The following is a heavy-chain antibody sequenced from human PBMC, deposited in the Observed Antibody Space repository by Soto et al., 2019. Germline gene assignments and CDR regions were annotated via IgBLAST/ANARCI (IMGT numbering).Heavy chain of an antibody. D-gene: IGHD4-17*01. J-gene: IGHJ6*02. Sequence: VQLLESGGGLVQPGGSLRLSCAASGFTFRGYAMSWVRQAPGKGLEWVSAIRGSGGSTYYADSVKGRFTISRDNSKNTRYLPMNSLIAEDTAVYYCAKAPDYGGKHSYGMDVWGQGTTVTVSS. CDR3: AKAPDYGGKHSYGMDV. V-gene: IGHV3-23*01. CDR2: IRGSGGST. CDR1: GFTFRGYA.